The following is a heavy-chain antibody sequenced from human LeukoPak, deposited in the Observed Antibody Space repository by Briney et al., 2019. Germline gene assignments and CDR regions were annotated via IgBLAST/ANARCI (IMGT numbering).Heavy chain of an antibody. Sequence: PSETLSLTCAVYGGSFSGYYWSWIRQPPGKGLEWIGEINHSGSTNYNPSLKSRVTISVDTSKNQFPLKLSSVTAADTAVYYCARGSSPENYYYYYMDVWGKGTTVTVSS. CDR1: GGSFSGYY. D-gene: IGHD6-6*01. V-gene: IGHV4-34*01. CDR2: INHSGST. J-gene: IGHJ6*03. CDR3: ARGSSPENYYYYYMDV.